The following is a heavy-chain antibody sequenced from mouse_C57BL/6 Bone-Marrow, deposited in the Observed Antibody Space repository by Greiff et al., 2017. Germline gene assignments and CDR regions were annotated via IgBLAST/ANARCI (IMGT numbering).Heavy chain of an antibody. J-gene: IGHJ2*01. CDR2: FHPYNDDT. CDR3: ARCSTFISYFDY. Sequence: VKLMESGAELVKPGASVKMSCKASGYTFTTYPIEWMKQNPGKSLEWIGNFHPYNDDTKYNEKFKGKATLAVDKSSNTVYLELSSLTSDDSAVEYCARCSTFISYFDYWGQGTTLTVSS. D-gene: IGHD5-1*01. V-gene: IGHV1-47*01. CDR1: GYTFTTYP.